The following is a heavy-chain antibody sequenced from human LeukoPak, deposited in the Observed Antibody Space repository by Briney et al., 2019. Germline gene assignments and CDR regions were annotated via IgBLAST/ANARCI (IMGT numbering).Heavy chain of an antibody. CDR2: IYYSGYT. J-gene: IGHJ6*03. Sequence: SQTLSLTCTVSGGSISSYYWSWIRQPPGKGLEYIGYIYYSGYTNYNPSLKSRVTISVDTSKNQFSLKLSSVTAADTAVYYCARETSQKGAHYMDVWGKGTTVTISS. CDR1: GGSISSYY. D-gene: IGHD3-16*01. CDR3: ARETSQKGAHYMDV. V-gene: IGHV4-59*01.